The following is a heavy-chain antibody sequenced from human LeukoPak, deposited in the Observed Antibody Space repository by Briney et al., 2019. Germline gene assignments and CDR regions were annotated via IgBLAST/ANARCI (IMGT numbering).Heavy chain of an antibody. Sequence: GGSLRLSCAASGFTFSSYAMHWVRQAPGKGLEWVAVISYDGSNKYYADSVKGRFTISRDNSKNTLYLQMNSLRAEDTAVYYCAKDGEMATIRYLDYWGQGTLVTVSS. V-gene: IGHV3-30-3*01. CDR1: GFTFSSYA. CDR2: ISYDGSNK. D-gene: IGHD5-24*01. CDR3: AKDGEMATIRYLDY. J-gene: IGHJ4*02.